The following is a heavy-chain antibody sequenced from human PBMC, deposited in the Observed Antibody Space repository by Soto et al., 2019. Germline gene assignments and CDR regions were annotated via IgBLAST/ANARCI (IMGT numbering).Heavy chain of an antibody. CDR3: TTALGYCSSTSCFGGGYELEGFDY. V-gene: IGHV3-15*01. Sequence: EVQLVESGGGLVKPGGSLRLSCAASGFTFSNAWMSWVRQAPGKGLEWVGRIKSKTDGGTTDYAAPVKGRFTISRDDSKNTLYLQMNRLKTEDTAVYYCTTALGYCSSTSCFGGGYELEGFDYWGQGTLVTVSS. CDR1: GFTFSNAW. D-gene: IGHD2-2*01. J-gene: IGHJ4*02. CDR2: IKSKTDGGTT.